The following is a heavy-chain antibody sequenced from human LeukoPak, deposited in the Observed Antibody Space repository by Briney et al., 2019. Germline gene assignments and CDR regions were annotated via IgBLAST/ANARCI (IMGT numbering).Heavy chain of an antibody. Sequence: SVKVSRKASGGTFSSYAISWVRQAPGQGLEWMGGIIPIFGTANYAQKFQGRVTITADESTSTAYMELSSLRSEDTAVYYCASLYYGGNSGDAFDIWGQGTMVTVSS. V-gene: IGHV1-69*13. CDR2: IIPIFGTA. D-gene: IGHD4-17*01. CDR3: ASLYYGGNSGDAFDI. CDR1: GGTFSSYA. J-gene: IGHJ3*02.